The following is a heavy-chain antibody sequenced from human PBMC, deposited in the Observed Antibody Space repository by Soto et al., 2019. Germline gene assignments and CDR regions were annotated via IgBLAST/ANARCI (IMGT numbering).Heavy chain of an antibody. D-gene: IGHD4-17*01. CDR2: IIPIFGTA. V-gene: IGHV1-69*13. Sequence: ASVKVSCKASGGTFSSYAISWVRQAPGQGLEWMGGIIPIFGTANYAQKFQGRVTITADESTSTAYMELSSLRSEDTAVYYCARDWSTVTTRYSDYWGQGTLVTVSS. CDR3: ARDWSTVTTRYSDY. CDR1: GGTFSSYA. J-gene: IGHJ4*02.